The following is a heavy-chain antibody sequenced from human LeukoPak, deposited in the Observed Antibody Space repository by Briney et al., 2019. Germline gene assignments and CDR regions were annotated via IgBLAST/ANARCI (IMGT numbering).Heavy chain of an antibody. Sequence: GGSLRLSCAASGFTFTSYYLSWIRQAPGKGLEWVANIKQDGTEKDYVDSVKGRFTISRDNDRSSVYLQMNSLSVEDTAVYYCARQWKWFDPWGQGTLVTVSS. CDR2: IKQDGTEK. V-gene: IGHV3-7*01. CDR1: GFTFTSYY. CDR3: ARQWKWFDP. D-gene: IGHD6-19*01. J-gene: IGHJ5*02.